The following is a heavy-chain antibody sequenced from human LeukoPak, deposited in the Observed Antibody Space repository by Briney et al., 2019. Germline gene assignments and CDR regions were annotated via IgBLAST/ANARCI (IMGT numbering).Heavy chain of an antibody. J-gene: IGHJ6*02. CDR1: GYTFIDYY. CDR3: AREAVPYTYYYGMDV. CDR2: INPSGDST. V-gene: IGHV1-46*01. Sequence: GASVKVSCKASGYTFIDYYMHWVRQAPGQGLEWMGIINPSGDSTSYAQRFQGRVTMTRDTPTSTVYMELSSLRSEDTAVYYCAREAVPYTYYYGMDVWGQGTTVTVSS.